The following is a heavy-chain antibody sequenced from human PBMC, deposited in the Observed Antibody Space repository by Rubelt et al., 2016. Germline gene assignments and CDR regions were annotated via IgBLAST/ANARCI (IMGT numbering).Heavy chain of an antibody. V-gene: IGHV1-18*01. Sequence: WVGWISVYNGHTNYAQKLQGRVTMTTDTSTSTAYMELRSLRSDDTAVYYCARGGDCSSTSCSYYYYGMDVWGQGTTVTVSS. CDR3: ARGGDCSSTSCSYYYYGMDV. J-gene: IGHJ6*02. CDR2: ISVYNGHT. D-gene: IGHD2-2*01.